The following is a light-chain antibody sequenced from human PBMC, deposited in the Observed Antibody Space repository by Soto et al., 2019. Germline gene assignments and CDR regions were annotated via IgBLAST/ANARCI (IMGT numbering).Light chain of an antibody. J-gene: IGKJ3*01. Sequence: DIVMTQSPDSLAVSLGERVTINCKSSRSVLYSSNNKNYLAWYQQKPGQPPKLLIYWASTRESGVPDRFSGSGSGTDFTRTTNSLQVEDVAVYYCQQYYSTPFTFGPGTKVDI. CDR1: RSVLYSSNNKNY. CDR3: QQYYSTPFT. V-gene: IGKV4-1*01. CDR2: WAS.